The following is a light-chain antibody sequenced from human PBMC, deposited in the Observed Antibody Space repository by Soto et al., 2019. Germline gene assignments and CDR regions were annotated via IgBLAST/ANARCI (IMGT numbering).Light chain of an antibody. Sequence: QSALTQPASVSGSPGQSITISCTGTSSDIGSYNFVSWYQQHPGKVPKLMIDEGSKRPSGVSNRFSGSKSGNTASLTISGLQAEDEADYYYCSYTSSRTYVFGSGTKLTVL. CDR3: CSYTSSRTYV. J-gene: IGLJ1*01. CDR2: EGS. V-gene: IGLV2-23*01. CDR1: SSDIGSYNF.